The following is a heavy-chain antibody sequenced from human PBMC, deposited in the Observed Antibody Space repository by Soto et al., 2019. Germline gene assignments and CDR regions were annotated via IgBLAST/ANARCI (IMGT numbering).Heavy chain of an antibody. CDR3: ARVRIAARTGAYGMDV. CDR2: IYTSGST. V-gene: IGHV4-4*07. CDR1: GGSISSYY. D-gene: IGHD6-6*01. Sequence: SETLSLTCTVSGGSISSYYWSWIRQPAGKGLEWIGRIYTSGSTNYNPSLKSRVTMSVDTSKKQFSLKLSSVTAADTAVYYCARVRIAARTGAYGMDVWGQGTPVTVSS. J-gene: IGHJ6*02.